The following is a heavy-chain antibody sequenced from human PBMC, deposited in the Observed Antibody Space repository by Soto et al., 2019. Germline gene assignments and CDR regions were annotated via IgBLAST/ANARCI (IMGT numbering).Heavy chain of an antibody. V-gene: IGHV5-10-1*01. D-gene: IGHD3-22*01. CDR2: IDPIYSYT. J-gene: IGHJ5*02. Sequence: PGESLKISCKGSGYSFTSYWISWVRQMPVKGLEFMGSIDPIYSYTNYSPSFQGHVTISADNSISTSYLQGSGVKASYPAMYYCARGSGYDSSGYVTWGQGTLVTVSS. CDR3: ARGSGYDSSGYVT. CDR1: GYSFTSYW.